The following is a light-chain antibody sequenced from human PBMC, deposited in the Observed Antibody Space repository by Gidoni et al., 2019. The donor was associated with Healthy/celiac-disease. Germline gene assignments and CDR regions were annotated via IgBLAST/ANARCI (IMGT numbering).Light chain of an antibody. CDR2: AAS. CDR1: QSISSY. V-gene: IGKV1-39*01. Sequence: IQMTQSPSSLSASVGDRVTITCRASQSISSYLNWYQQKPGKAPKLLIYAASSLQSGVPSRFSGSGSGTDFTLTISSLQPEDFATYYCQQSYSTPNTFXQGTKLEIK. J-gene: IGKJ2*01. CDR3: QQSYSTPNT.